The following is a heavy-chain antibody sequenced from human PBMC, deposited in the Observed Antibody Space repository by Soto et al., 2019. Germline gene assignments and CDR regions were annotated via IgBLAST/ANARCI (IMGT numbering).Heavy chain of an antibody. CDR1: GFTFSSYA. Sequence: RGALILSCASYGFTFSSYAMHWVRQAPGKGLDWVAVISYDGSNKYYADSVKGRFTISIDNSKNTLYLQMNSLRAEDTAVYYCARGGIYCGGDCYSAEPFDYWGQGTLVTGSS. CDR2: ISYDGSNK. J-gene: IGHJ4*02. D-gene: IGHD2-21*02. CDR3: ARGGIYCGGDCYSAEPFDY. V-gene: IGHV3-30-3*01.